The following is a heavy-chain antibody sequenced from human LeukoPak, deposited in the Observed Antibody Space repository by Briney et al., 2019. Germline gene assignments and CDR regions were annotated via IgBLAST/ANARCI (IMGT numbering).Heavy chain of an antibody. Sequence: ASVKVSCKVSGYTLTELSMHWVRQAPGKGLEWMGGFDPEDGETIYAQKFQGRVTMTEDTSTDTAYMELSSLRSEDTAVYYCATDIAVFSSGWYDYWGQGTLVTVSS. CDR3: ATDIAVFSSGWYDY. V-gene: IGHV1-24*01. CDR2: FDPEDGET. CDR1: GYTLTELS. D-gene: IGHD6-19*01. J-gene: IGHJ4*02.